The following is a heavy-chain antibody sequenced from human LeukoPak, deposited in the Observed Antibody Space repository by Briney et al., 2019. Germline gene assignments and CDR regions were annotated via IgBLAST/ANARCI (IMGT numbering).Heavy chain of an antibody. Sequence: PSETLSLTCTVSGGSISSYYWSWIRQPPGKGLEWIGYIYYSGSTNYSPSLKSRVTISVDTSKNQFSLKLSSVTAADTAVYYCARHVGNSGSGSYLTYFDYWGQGTLVTVSS. V-gene: IGHV4-59*08. D-gene: IGHD3-10*01. CDR3: ARHVGNSGSGSYLTYFDY. J-gene: IGHJ4*02. CDR1: GGSISSYY. CDR2: IYYSGST.